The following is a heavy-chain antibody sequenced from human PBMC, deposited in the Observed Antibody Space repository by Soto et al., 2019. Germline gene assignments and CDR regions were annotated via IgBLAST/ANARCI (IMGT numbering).Heavy chain of an antibody. D-gene: IGHD1-1*01. CDR1: GFTFSSYA. CDR3: AKDLLERPYYYYYGMDV. CDR2: ISGSGGST. Sequence: GGSLRLSCAASGFTFSSYAMSWVRQAPGKGLEWVSAISGSGGSTYYADSVKGRFTISRDNSNNTLYLQMNSLRAEDTAVYYCAKDLLERPYYYYYGMDVWGQGTTVTVSS. J-gene: IGHJ6*02. V-gene: IGHV3-23*01.